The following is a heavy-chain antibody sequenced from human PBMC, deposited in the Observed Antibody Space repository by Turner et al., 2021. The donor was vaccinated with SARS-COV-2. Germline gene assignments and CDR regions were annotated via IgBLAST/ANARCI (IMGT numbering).Heavy chain of an antibody. CDR2: SSWNSGSI. Sequence: EVQLVESGGGLVQPGRSLRLSCAASGFTFDDYAMHWVRQAPGKGLEWVSGSSWNSGSIGYAVSVKGRFTISRDNAKNSLYLQMNSLRAEDTALYYCAKDQIAARNYYYYDGLDVWGQGTTVTVSS. CDR3: AKDQIAARNYYYYDGLDV. J-gene: IGHJ6*02. V-gene: IGHV3-9*01. CDR1: GFTFDDYA. D-gene: IGHD6-6*01.